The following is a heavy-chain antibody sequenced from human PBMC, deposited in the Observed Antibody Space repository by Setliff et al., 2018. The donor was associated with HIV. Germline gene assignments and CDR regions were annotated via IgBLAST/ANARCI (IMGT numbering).Heavy chain of an antibody. V-gene: IGHV3-11*01. D-gene: IGHD3-9*01. Sequence: GSLRLSCGASGFTFSDYYMSWIRQAPGKGLEWIAYISSAGSIKYYIDSVKGRFTISRDNAKNSLHLHMNNLRAEDTAVYYCARDARKETHFDSWGQGMWVTVSS. CDR3: ARDARKETHFDS. J-gene: IGHJ4*02. CDR1: GFTFSDYY. CDR2: ISSAGSIK.